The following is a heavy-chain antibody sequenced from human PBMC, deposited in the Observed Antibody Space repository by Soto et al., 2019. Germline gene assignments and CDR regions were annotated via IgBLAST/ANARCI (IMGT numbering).Heavy chain of an antibody. J-gene: IGHJ5*02. CDR1: GFSLSNAKVG. V-gene: IGHV2-26*01. Sequence: QATLKESGPVLVKPTETLTLTCTVSGFSLSNAKVGVSWIRQPPGKALEWLAHIFSNDDKSYSTSLKRRLSIFKDNSKSQVVLTMTNVDPVDTGTYYCARIAARRGWFDPWGQGTLVTVSS. CDR3: ARIAARRGWFDP. D-gene: IGHD6-6*01. CDR2: IFSNDDK.